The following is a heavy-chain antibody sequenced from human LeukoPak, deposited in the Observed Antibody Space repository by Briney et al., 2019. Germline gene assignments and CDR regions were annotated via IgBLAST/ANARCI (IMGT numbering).Heavy chain of an antibody. J-gene: IGHJ4*02. CDR1: GVPISGYW. Sequence: SGGSLRLSCAASGVPISGYWMSWVRQAPGKGLEWVANIKQDASEIYYVGSVKGRFTISRDNAKNSVFLQMNSLRAEDTAVYYCATDGGPFDNWGQGILVTVSS. V-gene: IGHV3-7*01. CDR3: ATDGGPFDN. CDR2: IKQDASEI. D-gene: IGHD3-10*01.